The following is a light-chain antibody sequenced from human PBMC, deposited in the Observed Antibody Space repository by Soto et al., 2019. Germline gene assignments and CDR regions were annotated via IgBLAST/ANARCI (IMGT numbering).Light chain of an antibody. Sequence: VLTQSPGTLSLSPGERVTLSCRSSQTVRNKYLAWYKQKPGQAPRLLSYGASSRATGIPDRFSGSGSGTEFTLTISRLEPEDFEVYYCHQYGSSPTTLGQGTKVDIK. CDR1: QTVRNKY. V-gene: IGKV3-20*01. CDR3: HQYGSSPTT. CDR2: GAS. J-gene: IGKJ1*01.